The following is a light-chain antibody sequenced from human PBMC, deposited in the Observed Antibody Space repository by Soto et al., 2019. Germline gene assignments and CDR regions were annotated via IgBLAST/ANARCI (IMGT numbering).Light chain of an antibody. V-gene: IGKV3-20*01. CDR3: QQYGSSSYT. Sequence: EIVLTQSPGTLSLSPGERATLSCRASQSIASSYLTWYQHKPGQAPRLLIYGASSMATGIPDRFSGSGSGTDFTLTISRLEPEDFAVYYCQQYGSSSYTFGQGTQLEIK. J-gene: IGKJ2*01. CDR2: GAS. CDR1: QSIASSY.